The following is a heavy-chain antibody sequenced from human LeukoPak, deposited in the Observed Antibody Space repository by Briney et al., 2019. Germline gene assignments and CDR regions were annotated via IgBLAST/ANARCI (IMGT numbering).Heavy chain of an antibody. CDR2: INHSGST. V-gene: IGHV4-34*01. CDR3: AREDSSGYYEDAFDI. J-gene: IGHJ3*02. Sequence: PSETLSLTCAVYGGSFSGYYWSWIRQPPGKGLEWIGEINHSGSTNYNPSLKSRVTMSVDTSKNQFSLKLSSVTAADTAVYYCAREDSSGYYEDAFDIWGQGTMVTVSS. D-gene: IGHD3-22*01. CDR1: GGSFSGYY.